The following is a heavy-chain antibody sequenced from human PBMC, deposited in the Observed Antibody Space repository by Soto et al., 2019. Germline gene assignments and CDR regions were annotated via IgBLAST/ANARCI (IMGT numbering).Heavy chain of an antibody. V-gene: IGHV3-23*01. D-gene: IGHD3-16*01. CDR3: ARVQRGLVPTIGGGFAS. CDR2: ISPTGGST. Sequence: EVQLMESGGGLVQPGGSLRLSCAGSGYTHSFDTYAMSWVRQAPDKGLEWVAGISPTGGSTYYADSVKGRFTISRDNSMHTLFLQMTSLRVGDAAVYFCARVQRGLVPTIGGGFASWGRGTLLTVSS. J-gene: IGHJ4*02. CDR1: GYTHSFDTYA.